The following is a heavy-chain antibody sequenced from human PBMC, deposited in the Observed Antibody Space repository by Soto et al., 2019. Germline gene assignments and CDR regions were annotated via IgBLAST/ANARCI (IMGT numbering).Heavy chain of an antibody. V-gene: IGHV3-33*01. J-gene: IGHJ4*02. CDR3: ARAVGPFDY. D-gene: IGHD3-16*01. CDR2: ILYDGSNN. Sequence: GGSLRLSCAACGFTFSTYCIHWGRPAPGKGLEWVAVILYDGSNNYLADSVKGRFTISRDNSKNTLYLRMNSLIAEDTAVYYCARAVGPFDYWGQGTLVTVSS. CDR1: GFTFSTYC.